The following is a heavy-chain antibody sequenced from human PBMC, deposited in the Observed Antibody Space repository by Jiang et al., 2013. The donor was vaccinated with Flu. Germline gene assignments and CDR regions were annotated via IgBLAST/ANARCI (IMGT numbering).Heavy chain of an antibody. D-gene: IGHD3-10*01. CDR1: GFTFSSYW. V-gene: IGHV3-74*01. CDR3: ARDFRRTADPYGSGSSTDY. CDR2: INSDGSST. Sequence: QLVESGGGLVQPGGSLRLSCAASGFTFSSYWMHWVRQAPGKGLVWVSRINSDGSSTSYADSVKGRFTISRDNAKNTLYLQMNSLRAEDTAVYYCARDFRRTADPYGSGSSTDYWGQGTLVTVSS. J-gene: IGHJ4*02.